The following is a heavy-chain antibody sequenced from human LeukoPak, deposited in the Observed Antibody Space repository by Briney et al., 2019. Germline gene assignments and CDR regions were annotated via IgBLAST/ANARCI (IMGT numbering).Heavy chain of an antibody. J-gene: IGHJ4*02. D-gene: IGHD1-26*01. CDR1: GFTFSSYS. CDR3: ARKVNSGSYHYFDY. CDR2: ISSSSSYI. V-gene: IGHV3-21*01. Sequence: PGGSLRLSCAASGFTFSSYSMNWVRQAPGKGLEWVSSISSSSSYIYYADSVKGRFTISRDNAKNSLYLQMNCLRAEDTAVYYCARKVNSGSYHYFDYWGQGTLVTVSS.